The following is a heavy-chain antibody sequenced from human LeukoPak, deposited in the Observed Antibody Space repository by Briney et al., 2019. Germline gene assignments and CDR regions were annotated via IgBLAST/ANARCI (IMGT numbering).Heavy chain of an antibody. J-gene: IGHJ6*02. Sequence: GASVKVSCKASGYTFTSYDINWVRQATGQGLEWMGWMNPNSGNTGYAQKFQGRVTMTRNTSISTAYMELSSLRSEDTAVYYCARGIDFWSGYYDGMDVWGQGTTVTVSS. CDR3: ARGIDFWSGYYDGMDV. CDR1: GYTFTSYD. V-gene: IGHV1-8*01. CDR2: MNPNSGNT. D-gene: IGHD3-3*01.